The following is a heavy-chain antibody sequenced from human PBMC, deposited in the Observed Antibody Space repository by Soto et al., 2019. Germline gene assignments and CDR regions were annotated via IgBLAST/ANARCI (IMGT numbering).Heavy chain of an antibody. D-gene: IGHD4-17*01. J-gene: IGHJ6*02. CDR3: ARTREDHGEDHGRDG. CDR2: IKQDGSEK. CDR1: GFTFSSYW. Sequence: VSLRRYCAASGFTFSSYWMSWVRRAPGKGLEWVANIKQDGSEKYYVDSVKGRFTISRDNAKNSLYLQMNSLRAEDTAVYYCARTREDHGEDHGRDGWGQGSRVTVSS. V-gene: IGHV3-7*03.